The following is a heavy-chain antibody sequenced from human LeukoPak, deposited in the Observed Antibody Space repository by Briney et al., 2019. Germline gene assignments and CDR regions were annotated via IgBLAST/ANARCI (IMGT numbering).Heavy chain of an antibody. CDR2: INPNSGGT. Sequence: GASVKVSCTASGYTFSDYFIHWVRQAPRQGLEWMGWINPNSGGTNYAQKFQGRVTMTRDTSISTAYMDLSRLRSDDTAVYYCARGSIVGATFDYFDYWGQGTLVTVSS. CDR1: GYTFSDYF. CDR3: ARGSIVGATFDYFDY. D-gene: IGHD1-26*01. V-gene: IGHV1-2*02. J-gene: IGHJ4*02.